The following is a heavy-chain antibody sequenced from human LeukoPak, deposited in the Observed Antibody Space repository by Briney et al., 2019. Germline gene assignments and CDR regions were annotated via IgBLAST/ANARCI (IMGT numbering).Heavy chain of an antibody. D-gene: IGHD3-9*01. V-gene: IGHV1-8*01. J-gene: IGHJ6*02. CDR3: AREGVLIRYFDWLSRGYYGMDV. CDR2: MNPNSGNT. CDR1: GYTFTRYD. Sequence: ASVKVSCKASGYTFTRYDINWVRQAPGQGLEGMGWMNPNSGNTGYAQKFQGTVTMTSNTSISTAYMELSSLRSEDTAVYYCAREGVLIRYFDWLSRGYYGMDVWGQGTTVTVSS.